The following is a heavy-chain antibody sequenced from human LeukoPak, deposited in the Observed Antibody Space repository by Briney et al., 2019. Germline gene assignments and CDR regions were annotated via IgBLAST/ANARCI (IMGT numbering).Heavy chain of an antibody. CDR1: GYSISSGYY. Sequence: SETLSLTCTVSGYSISSGYYWGWIRQPPGKGLEWIGSIYHSGSTYYNPSLKSRVTISVDTSKNQFSLKLSSVTAADTAVYYCARRRYYDGSGYLEWGQGTLLSVSS. J-gene: IGHJ1*01. D-gene: IGHD3-22*01. CDR3: ARRRYYDGSGYLE. V-gene: IGHV4-38-2*02. CDR2: IYHSGST.